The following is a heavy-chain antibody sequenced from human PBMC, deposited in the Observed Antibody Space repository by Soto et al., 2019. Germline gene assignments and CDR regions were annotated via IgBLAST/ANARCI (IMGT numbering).Heavy chain of an antibody. V-gene: IGHV1-18*01. CDR3: ARDRVCSGGSCRTGNWFDP. J-gene: IGHJ5*02. CDR2: ISAYNGKT. Sequence: QVQLVQSGAEVKKPGASVKVSCKASGYTFTSYGISWVRQAPGQGLGWMGWISAYNGKTNYAQKLQGRVTMTTDTSTSTAYMELRSLRSDDTAVYYCARDRVCSGGSCRTGNWFDPWGQGTLVTVSS. D-gene: IGHD2-15*01. CDR1: GYTFTSYG.